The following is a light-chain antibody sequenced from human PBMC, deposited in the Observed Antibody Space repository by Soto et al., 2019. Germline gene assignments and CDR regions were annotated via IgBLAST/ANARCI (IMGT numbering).Light chain of an antibody. J-gene: IGKJ5*01. CDR2: DAS. Sequence: EILLTQSPATLSWSPGERATLSCRASQNVHNQVSWFLQKPGQAPRLLMYDASNRATGIPARFSGSGSGTDFTLTISSLETEDFAVYYCQQRSNWHPITFGHGTRLEIK. CDR3: QQRSNWHPIT. CDR1: QNVHNQ. V-gene: IGKV3-11*01.